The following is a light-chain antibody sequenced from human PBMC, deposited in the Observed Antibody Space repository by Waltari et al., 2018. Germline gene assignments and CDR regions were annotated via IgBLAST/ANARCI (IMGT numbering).Light chain of an antibody. J-gene: IGKJ1*01. CDR3: QHYLRLPVT. V-gene: IGKV3-20*01. CDR2: GAS. Sequence: EIALTQSPGTLSLSVGERATVSCRASESVSRALAWYQQKPVQAPRLLIYGASTRATGIPDRFSGSGSGTDFSLTISRLEPDDFAVYYCQHYLRLPVTFGQGTTVEI. CDR1: ESVSRA.